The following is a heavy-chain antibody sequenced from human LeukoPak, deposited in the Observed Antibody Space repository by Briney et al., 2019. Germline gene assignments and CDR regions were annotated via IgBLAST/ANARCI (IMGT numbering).Heavy chain of an antibody. CDR3: ARHDYGDYVGFDY. D-gene: IGHD4-17*01. Sequence: SETLSLTCTVSGGSISSYYWSWTRQPPGKGLEWIGYIYYSGSTNYNPSLKSRVTISVDTSKNQFSLKLSSVTAADTAVYYCARHDYGDYVGFDYWGQGTLVAVSS. CDR2: IYYSGST. J-gene: IGHJ4*02. CDR1: GGSISSYY. V-gene: IGHV4-59*08.